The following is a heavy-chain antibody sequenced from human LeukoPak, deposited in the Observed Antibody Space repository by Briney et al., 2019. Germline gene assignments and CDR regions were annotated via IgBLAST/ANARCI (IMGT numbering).Heavy chain of an antibody. J-gene: IGHJ6*03. V-gene: IGHV1-18*01. D-gene: IGHD6-19*01. CDR3: ARFSQAVAGHPIYYYYYYMDV. CDR2: ISAYNGNT. Sequence: ASVKVSCKASGGTFSSYAISWVRQAPGQGLEWMGWISAYNGNTNYAQKLQGRVTMTTDTSTSTAYMELRSLRSDDTAVYYCARFSQAVAGHPIYYYYYYMDVWGKGTTVTISS. CDR1: GGTFSSYA.